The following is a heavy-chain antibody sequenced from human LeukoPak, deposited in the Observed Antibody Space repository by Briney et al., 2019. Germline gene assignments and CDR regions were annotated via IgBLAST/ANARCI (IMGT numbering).Heavy chain of an antibody. Sequence: ASVKVSCKASGYTFTGYYTHWVRQAPGQGLEWMGWINPNSGGTNYAQKFQGRVTMTGDTSISTAYMELSRLRSDDTAVYYCARDLHNTYYYDSSGYYEFDYWGQGTLVTVSS. J-gene: IGHJ4*02. V-gene: IGHV1-2*02. D-gene: IGHD3-22*01. CDR3: ARDLHNTYYYDSSGYYEFDY. CDR2: INPNSGGT. CDR1: GYTFTGYY.